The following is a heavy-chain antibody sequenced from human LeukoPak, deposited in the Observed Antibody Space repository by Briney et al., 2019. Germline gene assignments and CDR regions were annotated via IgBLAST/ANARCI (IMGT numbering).Heavy chain of an antibody. J-gene: IGHJ4*02. V-gene: IGHV3-30*02. D-gene: IGHD4-23*01. CDR2: IRYDGSNK. Sequence: PGGSLRLSCAASGFIFSNYGMHWVRQAPGKGLEWVAFIRYDGSNKYYVDSVKGRFTISRDNSKNTLYLQMNSLRAEDTAVYYCAKDGSYGGNSPDYSDYWGQGTLVTVSS. CDR3: AKDGSYGGNSPDYSDY. CDR1: GFIFSNYG.